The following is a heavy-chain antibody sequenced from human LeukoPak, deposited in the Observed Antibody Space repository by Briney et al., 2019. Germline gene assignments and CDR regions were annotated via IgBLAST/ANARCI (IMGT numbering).Heavy chain of an antibody. D-gene: IGHD3-3*01. CDR1: GGSFSGYY. Sequence: SETLSLTCAVYGGSFSGYYWSWIRQPPGKGLEWIGEINHSGSTNYNPSLKSRVTISVDTSKNQFSLKLSSVTAADTAVYYCARRLRFFNNWFDPWGQGTLVTVSS. J-gene: IGHJ5*02. CDR2: INHSGST. V-gene: IGHV4-34*01. CDR3: ARRLRFFNNWFDP.